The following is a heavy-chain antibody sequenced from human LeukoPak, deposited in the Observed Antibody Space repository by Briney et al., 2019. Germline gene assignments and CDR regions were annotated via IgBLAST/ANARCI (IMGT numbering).Heavy chain of an antibody. CDR3: AKDTVVTTPGDYFDY. J-gene: IGHJ4*02. Sequence: GGSLRLSCAASGFTFSSYAMSWVRQAPGKGLEWVSAISGSGGRTYYADSVKGRFTISRDNSKNTLYLQMNSLRAEDTAVYYCAKDTVVTTPGDYFDYWGQGTLVTVSS. V-gene: IGHV3-23*01. D-gene: IGHD4-23*01. CDR1: GFTFSSYA. CDR2: ISGSGGRT.